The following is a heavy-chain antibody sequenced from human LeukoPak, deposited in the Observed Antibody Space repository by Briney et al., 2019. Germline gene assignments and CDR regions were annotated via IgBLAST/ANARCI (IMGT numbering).Heavy chain of an antibody. Sequence: GGSLRLSCAASGFTFSDYYMSWIRRAPGKGLEWVSVIYSGGSTYYADSVKGRFTISRDNSKNTLYLQMNSLRAEDTAVYYCARDDSSGALYYFDYWGQGTLVTVSS. CDR1: GFTFSDYY. D-gene: IGHD3-22*01. J-gene: IGHJ4*02. V-gene: IGHV3-53*01. CDR3: ARDDSSGALYYFDY. CDR2: IYSGGST.